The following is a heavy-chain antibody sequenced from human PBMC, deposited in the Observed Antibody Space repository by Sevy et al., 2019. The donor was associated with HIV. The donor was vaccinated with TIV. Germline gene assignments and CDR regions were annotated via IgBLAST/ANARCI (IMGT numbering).Heavy chain of an antibody. CDR3: AKDRVSGTYYTGDFDY. CDR1: GFTFSIYA. V-gene: IGHV3-23*01. Sequence: GGSLRLSCAASGFTFSIYAMSWVRQAPGKGLEWVSVISITGGSTYYADSVKGRFTISIDNSNNMLYLQMNTLRAEDTAVYYCAKDRVSGTYYTGDFDYWGQGTLVTVSS. J-gene: IGHJ4*02. D-gene: IGHD3-10*01. CDR2: ISITGGST.